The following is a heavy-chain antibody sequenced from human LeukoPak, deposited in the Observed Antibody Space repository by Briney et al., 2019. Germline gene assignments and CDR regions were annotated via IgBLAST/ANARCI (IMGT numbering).Heavy chain of an antibody. J-gene: IGHJ6*02. V-gene: IGHV4-59*01. CDR2: IYYSGST. CDR3: ARENTDFWSGYEPRYYGMDV. Sequence: PSETLSLTCTVSGGSISSYYWSWIRQPPGKGLEWIGYIYYSGSTNYNPSLKSRVTISVDTSKNQFSLKLSSVTAADTAVYYCARENTDFWSGYEPRYYGMDVWGQGTTVTVSS. D-gene: IGHD3-3*01. CDR1: GGSISSYY.